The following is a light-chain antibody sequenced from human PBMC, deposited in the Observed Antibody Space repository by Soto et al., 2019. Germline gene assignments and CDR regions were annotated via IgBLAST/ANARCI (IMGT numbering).Light chain of an antibody. CDR3: LQYSDWPPRYT. Sequence: EIVLTQSPATLSVSPGESATLSCRASQSVSRHLAWYQQKPGQAPRVLIYNASTRATGIPATFSGSGSGTEFTLTISSPQSEDFAVYYCLQYSDWPPRYTFGQGTKLEIK. V-gene: IGKV3-15*01. J-gene: IGKJ2*01. CDR2: NAS. CDR1: QSVSRH.